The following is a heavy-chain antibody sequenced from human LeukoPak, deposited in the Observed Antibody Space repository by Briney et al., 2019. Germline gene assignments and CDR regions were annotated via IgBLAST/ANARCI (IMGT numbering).Heavy chain of an antibody. Sequence: ASVKVSCKASGYTFTGYYIHWVRQAPGQGLEWMGWINPNSGGTNYAQKFQGRVTMTRDTSISTAYMELSRLRSDDTAVYYCARVLPLAGTYYYYGMDVWGQGTTVTVSS. CDR3: ARVLPLAGTYYYYGMDV. J-gene: IGHJ6*02. V-gene: IGHV1-2*02. CDR2: INPNSGGT. CDR1: GYTFTGYY. D-gene: IGHD6-19*01.